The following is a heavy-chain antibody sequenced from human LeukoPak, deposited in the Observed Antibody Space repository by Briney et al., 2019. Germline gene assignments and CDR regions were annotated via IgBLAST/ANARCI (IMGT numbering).Heavy chain of an antibody. CDR1: GYAFTSYY. CDR2: INPSGGST. V-gene: IGHV1-46*01. D-gene: IGHD2-2*02. J-gene: IGHJ3*02. Sequence: ASVKVSCKASGYAFTSYYIHWVRQAPGPGLEWMGIINPSGGSTSYAQKFQGRVTMTRDTSTGTVYMELSSLRSEDTAVYYCARDRKGYCSSSSCYIGAFDIWGQGTMVTVSS. CDR3: ARDRKGYCSSSSCYIGAFDI.